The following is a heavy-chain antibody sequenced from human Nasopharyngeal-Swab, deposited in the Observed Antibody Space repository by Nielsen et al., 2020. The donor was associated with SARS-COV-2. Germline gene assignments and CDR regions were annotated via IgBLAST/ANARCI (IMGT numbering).Heavy chain of an antibody. V-gene: IGHV3-9*01. CDR3: AKAFPTDY. J-gene: IGHJ4*02. CDR2: ISWNSAGL. Sequence: SLKISCAASGFTFSSYAMHWVRQAPGKGLEWVSGISWNSAGLGYADSVKGRFTISRDNAKNSLYLQMNSLRPEDTALYYCAKAFPTDYWGQGTLVTVSP. CDR1: GFTFSSYA.